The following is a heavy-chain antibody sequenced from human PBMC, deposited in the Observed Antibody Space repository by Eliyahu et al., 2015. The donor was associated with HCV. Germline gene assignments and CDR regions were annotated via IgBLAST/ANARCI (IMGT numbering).Heavy chain of an antibody. J-gene: IGHJ4*02. D-gene: IGHD6-6*01. CDR1: GITFXNAW. CDR2: IKSKTDDGTT. Sequence: VQLVESGGGLVEPGGPLXLSCAASGITFXNAWMSWVRQAPGKGLEWVGRIKSKTDDGTTDYTAPVKGRFTISRDDSKNTLYLQMNSLKTEDTAVYFCATEYASSSVSYYFDDWGQGTRVTVSS. CDR3: ATEYASSSVSYYFDD. V-gene: IGHV3-15*01.